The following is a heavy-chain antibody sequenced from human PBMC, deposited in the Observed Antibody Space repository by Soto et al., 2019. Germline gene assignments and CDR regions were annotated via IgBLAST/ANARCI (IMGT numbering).Heavy chain of an antibody. V-gene: IGHV3-23*04. CDR2: IGAGYGT. Sequence: VLLVESGGGVVQPGRSLRLSCAASGFTFGSYAMSWVRQAPGKGLEWVSSIGAGYGTYYADSVKGRFTISRDNSKNTLYLQMNSLRAEDTAIYYCATPYSSSWFSPFDYWGQGSLVTVSS. D-gene: IGHD6-13*01. CDR1: GFTFGSYA. CDR3: ATPYSSSWFSPFDY. J-gene: IGHJ4*02.